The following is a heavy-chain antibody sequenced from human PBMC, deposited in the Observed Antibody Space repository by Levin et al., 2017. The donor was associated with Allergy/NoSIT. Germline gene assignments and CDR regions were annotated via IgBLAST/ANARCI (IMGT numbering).Heavy chain of an antibody. CDR1: GGSISTFH. Sequence: SETLSLTCTVTGGSISTFHWSWIRQPPGKGLEWIGRIYGSGSTNYNPSLKSRVAISIDTSKNQFSLKLNSVTAADTAVYYCAGGSGNCDECFHHRGQGTLVTVSS. CDR3: AGGSGNCDECFHH. J-gene: IGHJ1*01. V-gene: IGHV4-59*01. CDR2: IYGSGST. D-gene: IGHD4-23*01.